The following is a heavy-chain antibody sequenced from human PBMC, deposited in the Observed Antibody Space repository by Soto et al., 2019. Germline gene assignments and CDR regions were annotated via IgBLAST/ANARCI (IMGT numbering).Heavy chain of an antibody. D-gene: IGHD3-10*01. J-gene: IGHJ4*02. V-gene: IGHV1-69*01. Sequence: QVQLVQSGAEVKTPGSSVKVSCKASGGIFSTYAISWLRRAPGQGLEWMGGIIPIFGTPNYAQRFQGRVTITADESTSTAYMELSRLRSEDTAVYYCARDRDDYGSGNYYNRIDFWGQGTLGTVSS. CDR2: IIPIFGTP. CDR1: GGIFSTYA. CDR3: ARDRDDYGSGNYYNRIDF.